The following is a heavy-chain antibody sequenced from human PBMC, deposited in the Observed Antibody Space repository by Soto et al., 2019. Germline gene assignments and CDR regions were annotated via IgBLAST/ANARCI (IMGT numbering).Heavy chain of an antibody. D-gene: IGHD3-16*01. CDR3: AGSSGGNFGIIREVTNWFDP. CDR2: INPHGGSK. V-gene: IGHV1-46*01. J-gene: IGHJ5*02. Sequence: GASVNVSFQARRDIFTRYYINWVRQAAGQGLAWMGVINPHGGSKAYVQKFKGGVTLTRDTTASTVYMEVSSLTSEDTAMYYCAGSSGGNFGIIREVTNWFDPWGQGTLVTVSS. CDR1: RDIFTRYY.